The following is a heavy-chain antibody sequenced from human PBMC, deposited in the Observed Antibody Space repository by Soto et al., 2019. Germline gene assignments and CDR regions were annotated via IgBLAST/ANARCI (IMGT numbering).Heavy chain of an antibody. Sequence: QVQLVQSGAEVKKPGASVKVSCKASGYTFTSYGISWVRQAPGQGLEWMGWISAYNGNTNYAQKLQGRVTMTTDTTTSPADVELRSLRSDDTAVYYCARLITMVRQDDYWGQGTLVTVSS. CDR2: ISAYNGNT. CDR1: GYTFTSYG. D-gene: IGHD3-10*01. V-gene: IGHV1-18*01. CDR3: ARLITMVRQDDY. J-gene: IGHJ4*02.